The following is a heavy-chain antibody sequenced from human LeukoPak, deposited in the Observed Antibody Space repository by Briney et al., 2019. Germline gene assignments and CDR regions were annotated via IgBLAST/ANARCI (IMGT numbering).Heavy chain of an antibody. CDR3: ARVRGSYYFDY. J-gene: IGHJ4*02. V-gene: IGHV3-66*01. Sequence: PGGSLRLSCAASGFTVSSKYISWVRQAPGKGLEWVSVIYSGNNTYYVDSVKGRFTISRDNSKNTLYLQMNSLRAEDTAVYYCARVRGSYYFDYWGQGTLVTVSS. D-gene: IGHD3-10*01. CDR1: GFTVSSKY. CDR2: IYSGNNT.